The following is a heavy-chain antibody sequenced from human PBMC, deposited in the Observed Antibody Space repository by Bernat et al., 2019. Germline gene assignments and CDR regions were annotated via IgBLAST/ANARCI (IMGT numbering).Heavy chain of an antibody. J-gene: IGHJ4*02. V-gene: IGHV1-3*01. CDR3: ARAAGHYYDSSGYYYFLYFDY. D-gene: IGHD3-22*01. CDR1: GYTFTSYA. Sequence: QVQLVQSGAEVKKPGASVKVSCKASGYTFTSYAMHWVRQAPGQRLEWMGWINAGNGNTKYSQKFQGSVTITRDTSASTAYMELSSLRSEATAVYYCARAAGHYYDSSGYYYFLYFDYWGQGTLVTVSS. CDR2: INAGNGNT.